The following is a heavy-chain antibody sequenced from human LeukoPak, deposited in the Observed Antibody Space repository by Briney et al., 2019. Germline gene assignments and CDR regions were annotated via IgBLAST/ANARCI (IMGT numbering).Heavy chain of an antibody. Sequence: QPGGSLRLSCAASGFTFSSYAMSWVRQAPGKGLEWVSYISSSGSTIYYADSVKGRFTISRDNAKNSLYLQMNSLRAEDTAVYYCATPERELGYFDYWGQGTLVTVSS. V-gene: IGHV3-48*04. CDR3: ATPERELGYFDY. CDR2: ISSSGSTI. J-gene: IGHJ4*02. D-gene: IGHD7-27*01. CDR1: GFTFSSYA.